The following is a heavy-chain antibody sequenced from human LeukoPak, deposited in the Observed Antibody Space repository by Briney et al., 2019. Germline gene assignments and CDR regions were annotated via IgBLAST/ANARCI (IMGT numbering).Heavy chain of an antibody. CDR2: IRSKAYGGTT. D-gene: IGHD4-17*01. V-gene: IGHV3-71*01. CDR3: VRGSYGAYDY. CDR1: GFTLSNAW. J-gene: IGHJ4*02. Sequence: GGSLRLSCAASGFTLSNAWMSWVRQAPGKGLEWVGFIRSKAYGGTTEYAASVKGRFTISRDDSKSIAYLQMNSLRAEDTAVYYCVRGSYGAYDYWGQGSLVTVSS.